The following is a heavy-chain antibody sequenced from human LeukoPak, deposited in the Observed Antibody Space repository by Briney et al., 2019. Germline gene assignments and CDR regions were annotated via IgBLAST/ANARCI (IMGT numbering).Heavy chain of an antibody. CDR3: ARGSGPRYGLDV. Sequence: GGSLRLSCAASGFTFSNYDMHWVRHATGKGLEWVSAIGTAGDTYYLGSVKGRFTISRENAKNSLYLQMNSLRAEDTAVYYCARGSGPRYGLDVWGQGTTVTVSS. D-gene: IGHD3-10*01. CDR2: IGTAGDT. V-gene: IGHV3-13*01. CDR1: GFTFSNYD. J-gene: IGHJ6*02.